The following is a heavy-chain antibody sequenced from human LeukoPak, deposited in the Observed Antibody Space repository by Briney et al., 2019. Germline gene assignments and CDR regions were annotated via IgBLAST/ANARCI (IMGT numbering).Heavy chain of an antibody. CDR1: GYSISSGYY. D-gene: IGHD6-13*01. V-gene: IGHV4-38-2*02. CDR3: ARDQGSPSEDWFDP. CDR2: IYHSGST. J-gene: IGHJ5*02. Sequence: PSETLSLACTVSGYSISSGYYWGWIRQPPGKGLEWTGSIYHSGSTYYNPSLKSRVTISVDTSKNQFSLKLSSVTAAGTAVYYCARDQGSPSEDWFDPWGQGTLVTVSS.